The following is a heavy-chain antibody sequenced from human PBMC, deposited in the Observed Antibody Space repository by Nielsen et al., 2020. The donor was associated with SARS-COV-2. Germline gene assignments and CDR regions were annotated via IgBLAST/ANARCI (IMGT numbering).Heavy chain of an antibody. V-gene: IGHV4-59*01. Sequence: GSLRLSCTVSGGSISSYYWSWIRQPPGKGLEWIGYIYYSGSTNYNPSLKSRVTISVDTSKNQFSLKLSSVTAADTAVYYCARVTRITIFGVVTKYYYYYMDVWGKGTTVTVSS. CDR2: IYYSGST. J-gene: IGHJ6*03. D-gene: IGHD3-3*01. CDR1: GGSISSYY. CDR3: ARVTRITIFGVVTKYYYYYMDV.